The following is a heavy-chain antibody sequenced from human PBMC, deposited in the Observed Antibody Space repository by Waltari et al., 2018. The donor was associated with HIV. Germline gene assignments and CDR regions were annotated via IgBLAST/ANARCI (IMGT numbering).Heavy chain of an antibody. Sequence: EVQLVQSGAEVKKPGESLKISCQASGSSFTTYWIGWVRQMPGKGLEWMGIIYPGDSDTRDSPAFQGQVTISADKSISTAYRRWSSLKASDTAMYYCAKGMYANQDYFDHWGQGTLVTVSS. J-gene: IGHJ4*02. D-gene: IGHD2-8*01. CDR3: AKGMYANQDYFDH. CDR1: GSSFTTYW. V-gene: IGHV5-51*03. CDR2: IYPGDSDT.